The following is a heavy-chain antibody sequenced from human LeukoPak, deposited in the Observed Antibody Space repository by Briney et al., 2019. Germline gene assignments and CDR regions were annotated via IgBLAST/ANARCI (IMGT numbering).Heavy chain of an antibody. V-gene: IGHV1-18*04. Sequence: ASVKVSCKASGYTFTSYSISWVRQAPGQGLEWMGWISAYNGNTNYAQKLQGRVTMTTDTSTSTAYMELRSLRSDDTAVYYCARGAGYSSSWYPPGVDYWGQGTLVTVSS. CDR3: ARGAGYSSSWYPPGVDY. J-gene: IGHJ4*02. CDR2: ISAYNGNT. D-gene: IGHD6-13*01. CDR1: GYTFTSYS.